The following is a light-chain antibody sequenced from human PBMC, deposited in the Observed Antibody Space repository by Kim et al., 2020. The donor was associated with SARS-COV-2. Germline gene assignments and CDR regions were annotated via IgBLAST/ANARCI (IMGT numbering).Light chain of an antibody. J-gene: IGLJ2*01. CDR3: QSYDSSNVV. CDR1: NSSNANNL. V-gene: IGLV6-57*03. CDR2: EYN. Sequence: GTAITTPYPRSNSSNANNLVQCHQQPPGRAPTTVFYEYNQRPAGVPDRFSGSIDSSSNSASRNISGLNTEDEADHFCQSYDSSNVVFGGGTQLTVL.